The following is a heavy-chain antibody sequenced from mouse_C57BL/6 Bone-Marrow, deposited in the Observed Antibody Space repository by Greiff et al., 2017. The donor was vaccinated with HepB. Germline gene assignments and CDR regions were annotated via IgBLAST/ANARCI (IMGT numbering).Heavy chain of an antibody. CDR1: EYEFPSHD. CDR3: ARHDYDGAGFAY. J-gene: IGHJ3*01. CDR2: INSDGGNT. D-gene: IGHD2-3*01. V-gene: IGHV5-2*01. Sequence: VQLKESGGGLVQPGESLKLSCESNEYEFPSHDMSWVRKTPEKRLELVAAINSDGGNTYYPDTMESRFIISRDKTKKTLYLQMSSLRSEDTALYYCARHDYDGAGFAYWGQGTLVTVAA.